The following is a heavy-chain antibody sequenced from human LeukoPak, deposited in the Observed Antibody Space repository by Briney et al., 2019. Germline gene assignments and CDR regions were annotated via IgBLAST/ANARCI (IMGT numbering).Heavy chain of an antibody. V-gene: IGHV3-21*01. CDR3: ARGADNYGYAFDY. J-gene: IGHJ4*02. CDR2: ISTSSSYI. Sequence: GGSLRLSCAGSGFTFSRNSMNWVRQAPGKGLEWVSSISTSSSYIYYADSVKGRFTISRDNAKNSLYLEMNSLRAEDTAIYSCARGADNYGYAFDYWGQGTLVTASS. D-gene: IGHD5-18*01. CDR1: GFTFSRNS.